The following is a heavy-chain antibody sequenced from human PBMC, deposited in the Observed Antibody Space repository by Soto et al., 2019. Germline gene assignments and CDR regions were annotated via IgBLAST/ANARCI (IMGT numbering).Heavy chain of an antibody. Sequence: SETLSLTCTVSGGSISSSSYYWGWIRQPPGKGLEWIGSIYYSGSTYYNPSLKSRVTISVDTSKNQFSLKLSSVTAADMAVYYCARPMDYYYYYMDVWGKGTTVTVSS. J-gene: IGHJ6*03. D-gene: IGHD3-10*01. CDR1: GGSISSSSYY. V-gene: IGHV4-39*01. CDR2: IYYSGST. CDR3: ARPMDYYYYYMDV.